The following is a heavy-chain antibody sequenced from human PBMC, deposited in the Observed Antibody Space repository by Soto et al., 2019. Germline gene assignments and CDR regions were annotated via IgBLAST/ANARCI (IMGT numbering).Heavy chain of an antibody. J-gene: IGHJ2*01. Sequence: PSETLSLTCAVYGGSFSGYYWSWIRQPPGKGLEWIGEINHSGSTNYNPSLKSRVTISVDTSKNQFSLKLSSVTAADTAVYYCARGPLRCSGGGCYCRYFDLWGRGTLVTVSS. CDR1: GGSFSGYY. D-gene: IGHD2-15*01. CDR2: INHSGST. CDR3: ARGPLRCSGGGCYCRYFDL. V-gene: IGHV4-34*01.